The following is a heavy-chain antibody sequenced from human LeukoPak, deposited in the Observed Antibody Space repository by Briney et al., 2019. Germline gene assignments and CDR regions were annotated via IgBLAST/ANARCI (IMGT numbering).Heavy chain of an antibody. CDR3: AREAVAGTLFDY. CDR2: IYNSGST. CDR1: GGSISSYY. J-gene: IGHJ4*02. D-gene: IGHD6-19*01. Sequence: PSETLSLTCTVSGGSISSYYWSWIRQPPGKGLEWIGYIYNSGSTNYNPSLKSRVTMSVDTSKNQFSLKLSSVTAADTAVYYCAREAVAGTLFDYWGQGTLVTVSS. V-gene: IGHV4-59*12.